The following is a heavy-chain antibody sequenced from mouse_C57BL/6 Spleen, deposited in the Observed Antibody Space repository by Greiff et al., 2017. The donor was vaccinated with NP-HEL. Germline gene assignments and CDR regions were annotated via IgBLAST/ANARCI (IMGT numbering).Heavy chain of an antibody. J-gene: IGHJ1*03. CDR2: INPSTGGT. Sequence: EVQLQQSGPELVKPGASVQISCKASGYSFTGYYMNWVKQSPEKSLEWIGEINPSTGGTTYNQKFKAKATLTVDKSSSTAYMQLKSLTSEDSAVYYCARVTTVVAHWYFDVWGTGTTVTVSS. V-gene: IGHV1-42*01. CDR1: GYSFTGYY. CDR3: ARVTTVVAHWYFDV. D-gene: IGHD1-1*01.